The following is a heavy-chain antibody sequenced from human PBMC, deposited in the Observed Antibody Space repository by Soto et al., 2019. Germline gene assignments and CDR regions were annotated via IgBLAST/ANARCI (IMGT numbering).Heavy chain of an antibody. Sequence: ASVKVSCKASGYTFTGYYMHWVRQAPGQGLEWMGWINPNSGGTNYAQKFQGRVTITRDTSASTAYMELSSLRSEDTAVYYCARCLDYDILTGYSPPLYYGMDVWGQGTTVT. J-gene: IGHJ6*02. CDR1: GYTFTGYY. V-gene: IGHV1-2*02. CDR2: INPNSGGT. D-gene: IGHD3-9*01. CDR3: ARCLDYDILTGYSPPLYYGMDV.